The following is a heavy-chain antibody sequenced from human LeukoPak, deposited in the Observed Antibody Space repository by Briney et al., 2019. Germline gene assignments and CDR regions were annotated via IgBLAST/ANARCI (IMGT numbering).Heavy chain of an antibody. CDR2: IYYGGST. CDR3: ARRTYYYGSGSYYAGEYFNY. Sequence: PSETLSLTCTVSGGSISIYYWSWIRQPPGKGLEWIGYIYYGGSTNYNPSLKSRVTIPVDTSKNQFSLKLSSVTAADTAVYYCARRTYYYGSGSYYAGEYFNYWGQGTLVTVSS. D-gene: IGHD3-10*01. CDR1: GGSISIYY. V-gene: IGHV4-59*01. J-gene: IGHJ4*02.